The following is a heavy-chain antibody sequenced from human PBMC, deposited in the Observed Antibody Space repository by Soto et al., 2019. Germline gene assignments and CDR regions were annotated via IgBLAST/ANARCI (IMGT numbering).Heavy chain of an antibody. CDR3: ARDSGITMIVVVHAFDI. Sequence: PGGSLRHSCADSGFTFSSYAMHWVRQAPGKGLEWVAVISYDGSNKYYADSVKGRFTISRDNSKNTLYLQMNSLRAEDTAVYYCARDSGITMIVVVHAFDIWGQGTMVTVSS. J-gene: IGHJ3*02. CDR2: ISYDGSNK. V-gene: IGHV3-30-3*01. D-gene: IGHD3-22*01. CDR1: GFTFSSYA.